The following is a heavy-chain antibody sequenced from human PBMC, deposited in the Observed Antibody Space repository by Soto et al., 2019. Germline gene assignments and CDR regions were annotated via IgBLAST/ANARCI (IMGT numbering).Heavy chain of an antibody. CDR2: IWYDGSNK. V-gene: IGHV3-33*01. D-gene: IGHD3-3*01. Sequence: GGSLRLSCAASGFTFSSYGMHWVRQAPGKGLEWVAVIWYDGSNKYYADSVKGRFTISRDNSKNTLYLQMNSLRAEDTAVYYCARARSGYSASWYFDYWGQGTLVTVSS. CDR1: GFTFSSYG. CDR3: ARARSGYSASWYFDY. J-gene: IGHJ4*02.